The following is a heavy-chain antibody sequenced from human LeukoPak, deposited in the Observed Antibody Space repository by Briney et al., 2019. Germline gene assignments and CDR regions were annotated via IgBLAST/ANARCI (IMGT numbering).Heavy chain of an antibody. D-gene: IGHD3-10*01. CDR2: ISGSGDRT. CDR1: GFTFARFD. CDR3: ARASRGNWFDP. J-gene: IGHJ5*02. Sequence: SGGSLRLSCAASGFTFARFDMNWVRQAPGKGLEWVSAISGSGDRTQYADSVKGRFTISRDNAKNTLYLQMNSLRAEDTAVYYCARASRGNWFDPWGQGTLVTVSS. V-gene: IGHV3-23*01.